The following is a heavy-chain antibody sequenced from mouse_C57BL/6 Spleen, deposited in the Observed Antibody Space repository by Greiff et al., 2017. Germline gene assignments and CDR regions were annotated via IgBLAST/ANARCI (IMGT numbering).Heavy chain of an antibody. Sequence: QVQLQQPGAELVKPGASVKMSCKASGYTFTSYWITWVKQRPGQGLEWIGDIYPGSGSTNYNEKFKSKATLTVDTSSSTAYMQLSSLTSEDSAVYYCARRLGPLSGGFAYWGQGTLVTVSA. J-gene: IGHJ3*01. CDR2: IYPGSGST. D-gene: IGHD3-1*01. V-gene: IGHV1-55*01. CDR3: ARRLGPLSGGFAY. CDR1: GYTFTSYW.